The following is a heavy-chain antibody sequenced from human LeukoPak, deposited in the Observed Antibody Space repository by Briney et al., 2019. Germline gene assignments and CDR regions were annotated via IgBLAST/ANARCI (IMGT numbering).Heavy chain of an antibody. CDR3: ARRVVRSSSDYFDY. J-gene: IGHJ4*02. CDR2: ISSSSSYI. D-gene: IGHD6-6*01. V-gene: IGHV3-21*01. Sequence: GGSLRLSCAASGFTFSSYSMNWVRQAPGKGLEWVSSISSSSSYIYYADSVKGRFTISRDNSKNTLYLQMNSLRAEDTAVYYCARRVVRSSSDYFDYWGQGTLVTVSS. CDR1: GFTFSSYS.